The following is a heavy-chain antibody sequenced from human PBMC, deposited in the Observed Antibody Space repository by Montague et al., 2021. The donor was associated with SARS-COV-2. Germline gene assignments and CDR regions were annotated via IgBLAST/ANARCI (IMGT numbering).Heavy chain of an antibody. CDR2: IYYSGST. CDR1: GGSISSYY. V-gene: IGHV4-59*01. D-gene: IGHD3-9*01. J-gene: IGHJ6*02. CDR3: ARGGGPIHYDILTGYYNWGDYYYYYGMDV. Sequence: SETLSLTCTVSGGSISSYYWSWIRQPPGKGLEWIGYIYYSGSTNYNPPLKSRVTISVDTSKNQFSLKLSSVTAADTAVYYCARGGGPIHYDILTGYYNWGDYYYYYGMDVWGQGTTVTVSS.